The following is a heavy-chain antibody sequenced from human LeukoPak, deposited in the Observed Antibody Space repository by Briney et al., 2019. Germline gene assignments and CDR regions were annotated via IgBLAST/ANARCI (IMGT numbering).Heavy chain of an antibody. J-gene: IGHJ3*02. D-gene: IGHD3-10*01. CDR2: IYSCGST. Sequence: QPGGSLRLSCAASGFTVSSNYMSWVRQAPGKGLEWVSVIYSCGSTYYADSVKGRFTISRDNSKNTLYLQMNSLRAEDTAVYYCARESYGSGSYYIAFDIWGQGTMVTVSS. CDR3: ARESYGSGSYYIAFDI. V-gene: IGHV3-66*03. CDR1: GFTVSSNY.